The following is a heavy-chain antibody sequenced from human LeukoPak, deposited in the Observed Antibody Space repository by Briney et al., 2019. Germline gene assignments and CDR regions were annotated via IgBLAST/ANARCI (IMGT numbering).Heavy chain of an antibody. CDR2: ISAYNGNT. D-gene: IGHD3-22*01. V-gene: IGHV1-18*01. J-gene: IGHJ4*02. CDR3: ARDRPFYYDSSGYPYYFDY. Sequence: ASVKVSCKASGYTFTSYGISWVRQAPGQGLEWMGWISAYNGNTSYAQKLQGRVTMTTDTSTSTAYMELRSLRSDDTAVYYCARDRPFYYDSSGYPYYFDYWGQGTLVTVSS. CDR1: GYTFTSYG.